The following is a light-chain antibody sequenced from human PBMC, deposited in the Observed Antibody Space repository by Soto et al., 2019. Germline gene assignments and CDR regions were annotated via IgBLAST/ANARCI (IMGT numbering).Light chain of an antibody. Sequence: EVVLRKCLGTRSLSTGERATLSCRASQSVSNNYLAWYQQKPGQAPRLLIYGASNRATGIPDRFSGSGSGTDFTLTISRLEPEDFAVYYCQQYGSSGTFGQVTRLEIK. CDR2: GAS. CDR1: QSVSNNY. V-gene: IGKV3-20*01. J-gene: IGKJ5*01. CDR3: QQYGSSGT.